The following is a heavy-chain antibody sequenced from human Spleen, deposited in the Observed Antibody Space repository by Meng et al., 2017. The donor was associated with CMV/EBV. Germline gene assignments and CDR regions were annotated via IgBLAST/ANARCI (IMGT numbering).Heavy chain of an antibody. CDR2: IIPIFGTA. Sequence: KAAGGTFSSYAISWVRQAPGEGLEWMGGIIPIFGTANYAQKLQGRVAITTDESTSTAYMELSSLRSEDTAVYYCARDSTRGSTILFDYWGQGTLVTVSS. CDR3: ARDSTRGSTILFDY. J-gene: IGHJ4*02. CDR1: GGTFSSYA. D-gene: IGHD3-3*01. V-gene: IGHV1-69*05.